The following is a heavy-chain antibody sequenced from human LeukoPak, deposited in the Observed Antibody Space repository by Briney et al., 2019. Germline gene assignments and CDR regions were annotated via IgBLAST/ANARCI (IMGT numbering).Heavy chain of an antibody. CDR3: ARENYSDSRSLDI. D-gene: IGHD3-22*01. CDR2: IDRDGNIT. CDR1: GFTFSSYW. Sequence: GGSLRLSCAVSGFTFSSYWMLWVRQTPGKGLVWVSRIDRDGNITSYADSVKGRFTISRDNAKNTLYLQMNSLRAEDTAVYCCARENYSDSRSLDIWGQGTMVTVSS. V-gene: IGHV3-74*01. J-gene: IGHJ3*02.